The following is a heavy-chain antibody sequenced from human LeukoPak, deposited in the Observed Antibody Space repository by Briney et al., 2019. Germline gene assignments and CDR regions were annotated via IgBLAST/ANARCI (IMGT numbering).Heavy chain of an antibody. CDR2: VYYRGNT. CDR1: GGSITTTNYY. V-gene: IGHV4-39*02. CDR3: ARDTVPPRNATEQKTGTYY. Sequence: SETLSLTCTVSGGSITTTNYYWAWIRQPPGEGLQWIGSVYYRGNTYSNPSLESRITMSVETSKNQFSLRLTSVTAADTALYYCARDTVPPRNATEQKTGTYYWGLGTLVTVSS. J-gene: IGHJ4*01. D-gene: IGHD7-27*01.